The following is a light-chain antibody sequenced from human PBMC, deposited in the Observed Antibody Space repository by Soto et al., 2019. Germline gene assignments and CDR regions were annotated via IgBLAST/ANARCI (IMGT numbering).Light chain of an antibody. CDR3: HQDFNLPWT. Sequence: EVVMTQSPATLSVSPGEGVTLSCRASQGIGDTLAWYQQRPGQAPRLLIYGTSTRATGIPVRFSGSGSGTDFTLTISSLQPEDFAVYFCHQDFNLPWTFGQGTKVDIK. V-gene: IGKV3D-15*02. J-gene: IGKJ1*01. CDR2: GTS. CDR1: QGIGDT.